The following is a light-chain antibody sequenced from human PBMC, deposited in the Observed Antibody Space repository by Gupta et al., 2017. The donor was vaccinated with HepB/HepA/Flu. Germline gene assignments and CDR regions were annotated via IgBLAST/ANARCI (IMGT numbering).Light chain of an antibody. Sequence: LVVTPSSHPLSVCPGERATPSCRASQRISSNLPWYQKKPGQAPRLLMYGASTRDTGIPARFSGSGSGTEFTLTISSLQSEDFAVYYCQQYNNWLTFGGGTKVEIK. J-gene: IGKJ4*01. CDR2: GAS. CDR3: QQYNNWLT. V-gene: IGKV3-15*01. CDR1: QRISSN.